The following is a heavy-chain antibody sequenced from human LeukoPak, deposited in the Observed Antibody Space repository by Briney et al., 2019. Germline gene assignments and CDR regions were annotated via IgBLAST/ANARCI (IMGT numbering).Heavy chain of an antibody. D-gene: IGHD2-2*01. CDR3: AKDGNEGFVVVPAAIAY. Sequence: PGGSLRLSCAASGFTFSSYGMHWVRQAPGKGLEWVAFIRYDGSNKYYADSVKGRFTISRDNSKNTLYLQMYSLRAEDTAVYYCAKDGNEGFVVVPAAIAYWGQGTLVTVSS. CDR2: IRYDGSNK. J-gene: IGHJ4*02. CDR1: GFTFSSYG. V-gene: IGHV3-30*02.